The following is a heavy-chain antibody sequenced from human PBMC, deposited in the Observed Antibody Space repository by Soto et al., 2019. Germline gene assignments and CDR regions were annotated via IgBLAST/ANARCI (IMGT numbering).Heavy chain of an antibody. CDR1: GYSFDTFG. D-gene: IGHD2-15*01. J-gene: IGHJ2*01. Sequence: QVQVLQSGAEVKKPGASVNVACKASGYSFDTFGMSWVRHAHGQGLEWMGWISIEKGDTNSSQKFQDRVTMTTDTSTSTAYMELRCLPSDDTAVYYCARCYCSVGSCFTCWNFDLWGRGTRVIVSS. CDR2: ISIEKGDT. V-gene: IGHV1-18*01. CDR3: ARCYCSVGSCFTCWNFDL.